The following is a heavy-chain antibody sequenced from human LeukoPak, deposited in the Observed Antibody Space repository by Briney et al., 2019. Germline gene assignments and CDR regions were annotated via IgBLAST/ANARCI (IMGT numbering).Heavy chain of an antibody. CDR2: ISTAGDT. J-gene: IGHJ3*02. CDR1: GFTFSRYD. CDR3: ARWGTTGFWAFDI. V-gene: IGHV3-13*04. D-gene: IGHD3-16*01. Sequence: GGSLRLSCAASGFTFSRYDMHWVRQATGKGLEWVSAISTAGDTYYPGSVKGRLTISRENAKNSLYLQMNSLRAGDTAVYYCARWGTTGFWAFDIWGKGTMVTVSS.